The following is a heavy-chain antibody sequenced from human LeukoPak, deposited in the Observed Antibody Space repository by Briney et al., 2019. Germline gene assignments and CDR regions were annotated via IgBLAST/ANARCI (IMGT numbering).Heavy chain of an antibody. Sequence: GASLRLSCAASGFTFSSYAMSWVRQAPGKGLEWVSAISGSGGSTYYADSVKVRFTISRGNSKNTLYLQMNSLRDEDTAVYYWAKLGYDRWGQGTLVTVSS. CDR1: GFTFSSYA. V-gene: IGHV3-23*01. CDR3: AKLGYDR. D-gene: IGHD3-22*01. J-gene: IGHJ4*02. CDR2: ISGSGGST.